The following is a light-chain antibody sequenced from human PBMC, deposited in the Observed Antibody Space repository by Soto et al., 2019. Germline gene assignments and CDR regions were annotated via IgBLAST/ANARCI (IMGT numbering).Light chain of an antibody. J-gene: IGKJ4*01. CDR2: GTS. CDR3: QQYNDWPLT. Sequence: EIVMTQSTATLSVSPGERATLSCRASHSVSTNLAWYQQKPGQAPSLLIYGTSTRATGVPVRFSGSGSGTDFTVTISSLQSADSAVYYCQQYNDWPLTFGGGTKVEV. CDR1: HSVSTN. V-gene: IGKV3-15*01.